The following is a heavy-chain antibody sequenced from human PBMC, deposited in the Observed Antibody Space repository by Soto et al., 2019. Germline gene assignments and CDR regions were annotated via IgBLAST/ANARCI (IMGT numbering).Heavy chain of an antibody. J-gene: IGHJ6*02. Sequence: PGGSLRLSCAASGFTFSSYGMHWVRQAPGKGLEWVAVISYDGSNKYYADSVKGRFTISRDNSKNTLYLQMNSLRAEDTAVYYCAKGKAAAGPSGSSLYYYYGMAVWGQGTTVTVSS. D-gene: IGHD6-13*01. V-gene: IGHV3-30*18. CDR1: GFTFSSYG. CDR2: ISYDGSNK. CDR3: AKGKAAAGPSGSSLYYYYGMAV.